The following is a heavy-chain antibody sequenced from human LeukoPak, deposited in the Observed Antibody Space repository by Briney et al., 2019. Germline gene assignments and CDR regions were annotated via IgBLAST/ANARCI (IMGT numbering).Heavy chain of an antibody. CDR3: ARGQLPYYDFWSGYYSGSDAFDI. J-gene: IGHJ3*02. D-gene: IGHD3-3*01. V-gene: IGHV1-18*01. CDR2: ISAYNDNT. Sequence: SVKVSCKASGYTFTSYGISWVRQAPGQEREWMGWISAYNDNTNYAQKLQGRVTMTTDTSTSTAYMELRSLRSDNTAVYYCARGQLPYYDFWSGYYSGSDAFDIWGQGTMVTVSS. CDR1: GYTFTSYG.